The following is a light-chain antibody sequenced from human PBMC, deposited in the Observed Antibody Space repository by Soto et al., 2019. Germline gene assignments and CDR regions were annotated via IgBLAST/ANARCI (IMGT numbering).Light chain of an antibody. V-gene: IGKV3-15*01. J-gene: IGKJ1*01. Sequence: EIVMTQSPATLSVSPGERATLSCRASQSVSSNLAWYQQKPGQAPRLLIYAASTRATGIPARFSGSGSGTEFTLTISRLEPEDFAVYYCHQYDSWTFGQGTKVDIK. CDR3: HQYDSWT. CDR1: QSVSSN. CDR2: AAS.